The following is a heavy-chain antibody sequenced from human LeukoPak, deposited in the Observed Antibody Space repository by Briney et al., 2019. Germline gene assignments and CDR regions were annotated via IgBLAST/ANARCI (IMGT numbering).Heavy chain of an antibody. CDR1: GFTVSSNY. Sequence: GSLRLSCAASGFTVSSNYMSWVRQAPGKGLEWVSVIYSGGSTYYADSVKGRFTISRDNSKNTLYLQMNSLRAEDTVVYYCATAANEGSGWDYWGQGTLVTVSS. CDR3: ATAANEGSGWDY. V-gene: IGHV3-66*01. CDR2: IYSGGST. J-gene: IGHJ4*02. D-gene: IGHD6-19*01.